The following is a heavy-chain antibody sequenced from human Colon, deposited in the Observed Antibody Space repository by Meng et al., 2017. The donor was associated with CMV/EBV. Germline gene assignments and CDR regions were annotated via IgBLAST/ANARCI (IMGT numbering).Heavy chain of an antibody. Sequence: GESLKISCVASGFTFNNYALSLVRQAPGKGLEWVSVIYSAESSTYYADSVKGRFTISRDNSKNTLYLQMSSLRPEDTAVYYCAKTLMVFAISGSYASYFDSWGQGALVTVSS. J-gene: IGHJ4*02. CDR3: AKTLMVFAISGSYASYFDS. CDR1: GFTFNNYA. CDR2: IYSAESST. D-gene: IGHD2-8*01. V-gene: IGHV3-23*03.